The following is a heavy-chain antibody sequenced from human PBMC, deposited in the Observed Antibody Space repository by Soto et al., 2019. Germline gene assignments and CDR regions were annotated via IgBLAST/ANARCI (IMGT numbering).Heavy chain of an antibody. CDR1: GFTFENYA. V-gene: IGHV3-23*01. J-gene: IGHJ6*02. Sequence: GGSLRLSCVASGFTFENYAMSWVRQAPGKGLEWVSAISGSGGTTYYSDSVKGRFTISRDNSKNTVYLQMNDLRVEDAAEYFCAKDSWAIFGVPAGEYYAMDVWGQGTTVTVPS. CDR2: ISGSGGTT. D-gene: IGHD3-3*01. CDR3: AKDSWAIFGVPAGEYYAMDV.